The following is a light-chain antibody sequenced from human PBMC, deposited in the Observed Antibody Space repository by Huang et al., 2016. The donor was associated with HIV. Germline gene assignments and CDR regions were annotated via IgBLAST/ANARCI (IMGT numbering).Light chain of an antibody. V-gene: IGKV1-NL1*01. CDR2: YAS. Sequence: IQMTQSPSSLSASVGDRVTITCRASQGISNSLAWYQQKPGTAPKLLVYYASRLESGVPSRFNGSGSGTDYTLTISGLQPEDFATYYCQQYSSPPPLYTFGQGTKLEIK. CDR1: QGISNS. J-gene: IGKJ2*01. CDR3: QQYSSPPPLYT.